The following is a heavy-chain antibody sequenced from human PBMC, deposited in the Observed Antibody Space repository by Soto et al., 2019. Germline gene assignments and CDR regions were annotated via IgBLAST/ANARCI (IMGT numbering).Heavy chain of an antibody. D-gene: IGHD2-2*01. CDR2: IYHSGST. CDR1: CGSISMAGYS. CDR3: ARVPDR. V-gene: IGHV4-30-2*01. J-gene: IGHJ5*02. Sequence: SETLSLTFAVSCGSISMAGYSWSWIRQPPGKGLEWIGYIYHSGSTYYNPSLKSRVTISVDRSKNQFSLKLSSVTAADTAVYYCARVPDRWGQGTLVTVS.